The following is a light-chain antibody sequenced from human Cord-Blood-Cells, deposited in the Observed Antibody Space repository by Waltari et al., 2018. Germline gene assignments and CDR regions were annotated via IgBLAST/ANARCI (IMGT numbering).Light chain of an antibody. CDR2: AAS. J-gene: IGKJ1*01. CDR3: QQSYSTWT. V-gene: IGKV1-39*01. CDR1: QSISRY. Sequence: DIQMTQSPSSLSASVGDRLTITCLASQSISRYLNWYQQKPGKAPKLLIYAASSLQSRVPSRFSGSGSGTDFTLTISSLQPEDCATYYCQQSYSTWTFGQGNKVEIK.